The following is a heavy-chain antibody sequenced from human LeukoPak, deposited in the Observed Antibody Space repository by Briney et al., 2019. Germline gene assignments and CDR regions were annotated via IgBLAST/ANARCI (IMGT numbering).Heavy chain of an antibody. CDR1: GGSISDAAYY. CDR2: IYYSGST. D-gene: IGHD6-6*01. CDR3: ARAREFSSSSGRAYYFDY. Sequence: PSETLSLTCTVSGGSISDAAYYWSWIRQHPGEGLKWIGYIYYSGSTSYNPSLKSRVTISVDTSKNQFSLKLTSVTAADTAVYYCARAREFSSSSGRAYYFDYWGQGTLVTVSS. J-gene: IGHJ4*02. V-gene: IGHV4-31*03.